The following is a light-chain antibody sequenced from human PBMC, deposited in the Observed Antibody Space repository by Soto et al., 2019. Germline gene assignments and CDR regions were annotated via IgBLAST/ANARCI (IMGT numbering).Light chain of an antibody. Sequence: QSVLTQPPSASVTPGQTFTISCSGSSYNIGSNYVYWYQQLPGTAPKLLIYRNNQRPSGVTDRFSGSKSGISASLAISGLLSEDEADYYCAAWDDSLSGYVFGTGTKVTVL. J-gene: IGLJ1*01. CDR3: AAWDDSLSGYV. CDR1: SYNIGSNY. CDR2: RNN. V-gene: IGLV1-47*01.